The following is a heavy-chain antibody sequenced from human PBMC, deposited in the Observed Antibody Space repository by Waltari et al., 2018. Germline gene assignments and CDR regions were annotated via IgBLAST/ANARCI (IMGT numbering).Heavy chain of an antibody. Sequence: QVQLVQSGPEVKKPGASVKVSCEASGDTFTTYAINWVRQAPGQGLEWMGWISANSGNTNYAQKFQGRVTMTTDTSTSTAYMELRGLRSDDSAVYYCAGDEGISRINMGPFDIWGQETVVTVSS. J-gene: IGHJ3*02. CDR3: AGDEGISRINMGPFDI. CDR2: ISANSGNT. V-gene: IGHV1-18*01. CDR1: GDTFTTYA. D-gene: IGHD3-3*02.